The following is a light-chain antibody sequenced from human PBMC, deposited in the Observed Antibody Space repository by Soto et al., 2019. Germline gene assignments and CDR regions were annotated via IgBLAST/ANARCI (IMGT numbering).Light chain of an antibody. CDR2: EVT. V-gene: IGLV2-23*02. Sequence: QSVLTQPASVSGSPGQSITISCTGTSRDVGSYNLVSWYQQHPGKAPKLIIYEVTKRPSGVSYRFSGSKSGNTASLTISDLQADDEAEYHCSSSAGGSILVFGGGTQLTVL. CDR1: SRDVGSYNL. CDR3: SSSAGGSILV. J-gene: IGLJ2*01.